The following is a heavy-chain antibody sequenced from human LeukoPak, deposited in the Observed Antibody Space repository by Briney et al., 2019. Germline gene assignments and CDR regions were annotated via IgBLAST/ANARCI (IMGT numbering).Heavy chain of an antibody. D-gene: IGHD4-17*01. CDR2: ISSSSSYI. CDR3: ARDYGGDGPFFDY. Sequence: GGSLRLSCAASGFTFNSYSMNWVRQAPGKGLEWVSSISSSSSYIYYADSVKGRFTISRDNAKNSLYLQMNSLRAEDTAVYYCARDYGGDGPFFDYWGQGTLVTVSS. J-gene: IGHJ4*02. V-gene: IGHV3-21*01. CDR1: GFTFNSYS.